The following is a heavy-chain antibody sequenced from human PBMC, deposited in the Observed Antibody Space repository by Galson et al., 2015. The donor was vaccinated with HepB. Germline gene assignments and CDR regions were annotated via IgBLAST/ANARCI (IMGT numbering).Heavy chain of an antibody. Sequence: SLRLSCAASGFTFSGSAMHWVRQASGKGLEWVGRIRSKANSYATAYAASVKGRFTISRDDSKYTAYLQMNSLKTEDTAVYYCTRLTRIGFDYWGQGTLVTVSS. CDR2: IRSKANSYAT. CDR3: TRLTRIGFDY. J-gene: IGHJ4*02. D-gene: IGHD2-15*01. CDR1: GFTFSGSA. V-gene: IGHV3-73*01.